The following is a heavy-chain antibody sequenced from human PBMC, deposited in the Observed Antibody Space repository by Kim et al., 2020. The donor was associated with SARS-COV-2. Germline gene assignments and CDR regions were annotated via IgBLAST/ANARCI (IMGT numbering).Heavy chain of an antibody. J-gene: IGHJ4*02. CDR3: ARGFCSSTSCHYLYFDY. CDR2: IIPIFGTA. V-gene: IGHV1-69*13. D-gene: IGHD2-2*01. CDR1: GGTFSSYA. Sequence: SVKVSCKASGGTFSSYAISWVRQAPGQGLEWMGGIIPIFGTANYAQKFQGRVTITADESTSTAYMELSSLRSEDTAVYYCARGFCSSTSCHYLYFDYWGQGTLVTVSS.